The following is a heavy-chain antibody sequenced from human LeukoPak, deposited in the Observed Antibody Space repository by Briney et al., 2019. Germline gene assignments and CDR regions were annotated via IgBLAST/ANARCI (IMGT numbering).Heavy chain of an antibody. D-gene: IGHD5-12*01. V-gene: IGHV1-69*13. Sequence: SVKVSCKASGYTFTSYAMNWVRQAPGQGLEWMGGIIPIFGTANYAQKFQGRVTITADESTSTAYMELSSLRSEDTAVYYCASGRYSGYDYYFDYWGQGTLVTVSS. CDR2: IIPIFGTA. CDR1: GYTFTSYA. CDR3: ASGRYSGYDYYFDY. J-gene: IGHJ4*02.